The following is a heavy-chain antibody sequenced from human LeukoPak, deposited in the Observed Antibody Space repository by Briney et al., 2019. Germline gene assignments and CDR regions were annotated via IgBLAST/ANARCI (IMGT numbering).Heavy chain of an antibody. CDR3: ARAGIVEGTRTLYC. Sequence: SETLSLTCTVSGASISNHYWSWVRQPPGKGLEWIGFIHYTGTTNYNSSLKSRVTISVDRSKKQFSLKLNSVTAADTAMYFCARAGIVEGTRTLYCWGQGTLVTGSS. CDR1: GASISNHY. V-gene: IGHV4-59*11. D-gene: IGHD1-26*01. J-gene: IGHJ4*02. CDR2: IHYTGTT.